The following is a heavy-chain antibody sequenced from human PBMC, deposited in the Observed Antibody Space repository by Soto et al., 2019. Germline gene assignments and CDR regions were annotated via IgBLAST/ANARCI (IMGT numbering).Heavy chain of an antibody. CDR3: ARRRAVADYFDY. CDR2: IYYSGST. D-gene: IGHD6-19*01. Sequence: PSETLSLTCTVSGGSISSSSYYWGWIRQPPGKGLEWIGSIYYSGSTYYNPSLKSRVTISVDTSKNQFSLKLSSVTAADTAVYYCARRRAVADYFDYWGRGTLVTVSS. J-gene: IGHJ4*02. V-gene: IGHV4-39*01. CDR1: GGSISSSSYY.